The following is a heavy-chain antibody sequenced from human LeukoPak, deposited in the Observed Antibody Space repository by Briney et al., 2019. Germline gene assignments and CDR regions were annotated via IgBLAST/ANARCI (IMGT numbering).Heavy chain of an antibody. Sequence: GGSLRLSCVASGFTFSSYWMSWVRQAPGEGLEWVGRIKSTTDGGTTDYAAPVKGRFTISRDDSKNTLYLQMNSLKTEDTAVYYCSTDKNYDINRAFDIWGQGTMVTVSS. CDR3: STDKNYDINRAFDI. CDR1: GFTFSSYW. D-gene: IGHD3-22*01. J-gene: IGHJ3*02. CDR2: IKSTTDGGTT. V-gene: IGHV3-15*01.